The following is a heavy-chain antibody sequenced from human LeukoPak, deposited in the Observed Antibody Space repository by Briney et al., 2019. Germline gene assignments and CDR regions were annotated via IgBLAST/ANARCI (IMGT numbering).Heavy chain of an antibody. Sequence: PGGSLRLSCAASGFTFSSYAMHWVRQAPGKGLEWGAVISDEGSNKYYADSVKGRFTISRDNSKNPLYLQMNSLRAEDTVVYYCARDTTMYYYDSSGPTGGFDYWGQGTLVTVSS. CDR2: ISDEGSNK. CDR1: GFTFSSYA. V-gene: IGHV3-30*04. CDR3: ARDTTMYYYDSSGPTGGFDY. D-gene: IGHD3-22*01. J-gene: IGHJ4*02.